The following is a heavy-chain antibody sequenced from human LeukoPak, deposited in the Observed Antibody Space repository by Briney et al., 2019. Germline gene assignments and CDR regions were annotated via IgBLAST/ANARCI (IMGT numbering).Heavy chain of an antibody. Sequence: GGSLRLSCAASGFTFSTYAMNWVRQAPGKGLEWVSVISGSGGSTYYADSVKGRFTISRDNSKNSLYLQMNSLRVEDTAVYYCAKAGPASSDYLNWFDPWGQGTLVTVSS. J-gene: IGHJ5*02. V-gene: IGHV3-23*01. CDR1: GFTFSTYA. CDR3: AKAGPASSDYLNWFDP. D-gene: IGHD3-22*01. CDR2: ISGSGGST.